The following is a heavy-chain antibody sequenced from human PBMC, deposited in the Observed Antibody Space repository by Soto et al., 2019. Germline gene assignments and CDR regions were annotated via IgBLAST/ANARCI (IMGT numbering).Heavy chain of an antibody. Sequence: QVHLVQSGGELKKPGASVKVSCKASGYSFSDFGITWVRQAPGQGLEWMGWISGKNGNTNYAQKVQGRVTLTADTSTSTAYMERRALTSDDTATYYCARSDYYEDTGTFEYWGQGTPVTVSS. CDR2: ISGKNGNT. CDR3: ARSDYYEDTGTFEY. V-gene: IGHV1-18*04. CDR1: GYSFSDFG. J-gene: IGHJ4*02. D-gene: IGHD4-17*01.